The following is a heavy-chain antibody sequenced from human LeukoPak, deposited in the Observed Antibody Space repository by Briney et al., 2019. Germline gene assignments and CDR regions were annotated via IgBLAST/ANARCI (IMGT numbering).Heavy chain of an antibody. CDR2: INHSGST. CDR1: GGSFSGYY. J-gene: IGHJ3*02. V-gene: IGHV4-34*01. Sequence: PSETLSLTCAVYGGSFSGYYWSWIRQPPGKGLEWIGGINHSGSTNYNPSLKSRVTISVDTSKNQFSLKLSSVSAADTAVYYCARGEGVVNLDAFDIWGQGTMVTVSS. D-gene: IGHD3-3*01. CDR3: ARGEGVVNLDAFDI.